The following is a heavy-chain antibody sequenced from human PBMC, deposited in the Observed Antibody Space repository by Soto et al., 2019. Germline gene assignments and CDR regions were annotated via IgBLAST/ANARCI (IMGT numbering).Heavy chain of an antibody. Sequence: SVKVSCKASGGTFSSYTISWVRQAPGQGLEWMGRIIPILGIANYAQKFQGRVTITADKSTSTAYMELSSLRSEDTAVYYCARAKSLPIAAAGSYFDYWGQGTLVTVSS. V-gene: IGHV1-69*02. J-gene: IGHJ4*02. CDR3: ARAKSLPIAAAGSYFDY. D-gene: IGHD6-13*01. CDR1: GGTFSSYT. CDR2: IIPILGIA.